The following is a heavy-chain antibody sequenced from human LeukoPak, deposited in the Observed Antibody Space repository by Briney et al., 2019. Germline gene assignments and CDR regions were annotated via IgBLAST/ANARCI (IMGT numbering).Heavy chain of an antibody. CDR1: GYTFTSYD. CDR2: MNPNSGNT. J-gene: IGHJ4*02. D-gene: IGHD6-13*01. Sequence: GASVKVSCKASGYTFTSYDINWVRQATGQGLEWMGWMNPNSGNTGYAQKFQGRVTMTRDTSTSTVYMELSSLRSEDTAVYYCARVSVAGSSMNTNFDYWGQGTLVTVSS. CDR3: ARVSVAGSSMNTNFDY. V-gene: IGHV1-8*01.